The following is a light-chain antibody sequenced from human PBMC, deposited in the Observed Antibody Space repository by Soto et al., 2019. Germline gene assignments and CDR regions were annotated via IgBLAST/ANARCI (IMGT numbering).Light chain of an antibody. J-gene: IGKJ1*01. Sequence: EIVLTQSPATLSLSPGERATLSCRASQSVSSYLAWYQQKPGQAPRLLIYDASTRPTGIPARFSGSGSGTDLTLTISSLEPEEFAIYYCHQRSNWLWTFGQGTKVEIK. CDR2: DAS. CDR1: QSVSSY. CDR3: HQRSNWLWT. V-gene: IGKV3-11*01.